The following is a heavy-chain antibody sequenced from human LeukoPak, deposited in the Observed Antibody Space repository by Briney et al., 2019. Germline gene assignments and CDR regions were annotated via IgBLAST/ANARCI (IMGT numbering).Heavy chain of an antibody. CDR1: GFTFSSYW. Sequence: PRGSLRLSCAASGFTFSSYWMNWVRQAPGKGLEWVSSISSTSTYIYYADSVKGRFTISRDNAKNSLYLQMSSLRAEDTAVYYCARATNGRFDIWGQGTMVNVSS. D-gene: IGHD1-1*01. CDR2: ISSTSTYI. V-gene: IGHV3-21*01. CDR3: ARATNGRFDI. J-gene: IGHJ3*02.